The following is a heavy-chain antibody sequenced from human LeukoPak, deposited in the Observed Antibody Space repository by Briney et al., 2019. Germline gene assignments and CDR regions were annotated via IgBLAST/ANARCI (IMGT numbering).Heavy chain of an antibody. Sequence: PGRSLRLSCAASGFAFADYAIHWVRQAPGKGLEWVSGITWNSGSIAYADSLKGRFTISRDNAKNSLYLQMHTLRSEDTALYYCAKSWGFIAPDAFDIWGQGTMVTAS. CDR1: GFAFADYA. J-gene: IGHJ3*02. V-gene: IGHV3-9*01. CDR3: AKSWGFIAPDAFDI. CDR2: ITWNSGSI. D-gene: IGHD3-16*02.